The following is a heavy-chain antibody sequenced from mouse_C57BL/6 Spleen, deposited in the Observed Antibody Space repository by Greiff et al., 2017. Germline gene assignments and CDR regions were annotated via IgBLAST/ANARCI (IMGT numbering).Heavy chain of an antibody. CDR2: IDPENGDT. J-gene: IGHJ3*01. CDR3: TFYYYGSSSWFAY. D-gene: IGHD1-1*01. V-gene: IGHV14-4*01. CDR1: GFNIKDDY. Sequence: VHVKQSGAELVRPGASVKLSCTASGFNIKDDYMHWVKQRPEQGLEWIGWIDPENGDTEYASKFQGKATITADTSSNTAYLQLSSLTSEDTAVYYCTFYYYGSSSWFAYWGQGTLVTVSA.